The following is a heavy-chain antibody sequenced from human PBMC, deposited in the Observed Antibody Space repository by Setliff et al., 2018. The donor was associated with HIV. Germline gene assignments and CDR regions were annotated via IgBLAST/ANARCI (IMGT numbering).Heavy chain of an antibody. J-gene: IGHJ4*02. D-gene: IGHD7-27*01. CDR1: GGSISSGDYF. V-gene: IGHV4-31*03. CDR2: IYYSGST. Sequence: KPSETLSLTCTVSGGSISSGDYFWSWIRQHPGKGLEWIGYIYYSGSTYYSPSLKSRVTISVDTSKNQFSLKLSSVTAADTAVYYCAKDLSPDLGYFDYWGQRTLVTVSS. CDR3: AKDLSPDLGYFDY.